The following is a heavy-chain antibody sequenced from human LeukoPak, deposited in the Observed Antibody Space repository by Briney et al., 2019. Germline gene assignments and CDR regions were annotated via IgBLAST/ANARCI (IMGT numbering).Heavy chain of an antibody. CDR3: ARWKRGIVGVNAIRGPFDY. J-gene: IGHJ4*02. D-gene: IGHD2-21*01. V-gene: IGHV3-11*03. Sequence: GGSLRLPRAHSRFTLRDYYMSWLGPAPAEGLEWVSYISSGSSYTNYPDSVKGRFTMSRDNAKNSLYLHMNCLRDEDTAVYYCARWKRGIVGVNAIRGPFDYWRRGTLVTVSS. CDR2: ISSGSSYT. CDR1: RFTLRDYY.